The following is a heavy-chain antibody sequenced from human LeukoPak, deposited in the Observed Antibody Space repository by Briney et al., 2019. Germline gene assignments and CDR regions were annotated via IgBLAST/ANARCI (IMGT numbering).Heavy chain of an antibody. D-gene: IGHD1-26*01. CDR1: GFTFRNYG. V-gene: IGHV3-21*01. J-gene: IGHJ4*02. CDR3: ARGQWELSFDY. Sequence: PGGSLRLSCAASGFTFRNYGMNWVRQAPGKGLEWVSSISSSSSYIYYADSVKGRFTISRDNAKNSLYLQMNSLRAEDTAVYYCARGQWELSFDYWGQGTLVTVSS. CDR2: ISSSSSYI.